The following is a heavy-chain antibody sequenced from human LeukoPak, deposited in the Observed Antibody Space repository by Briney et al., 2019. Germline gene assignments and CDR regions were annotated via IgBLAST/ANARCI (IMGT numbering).Heavy chain of an antibody. CDR2: IKQDGSEK. CDR1: GFTFSSYR. V-gene: IGHV3-7*01. J-gene: IGHJ6*02. Sequence: GSLRLSCAASGFTFSSYRMSWVRQAPGKGLEWVANIKQDGSEKYYVDSVKGRFTISRDNAKNSLYLQMNSLRAEDTAVYYCARGGSPRYYYGMDAWGQGTTVTVSS. CDR3: ARGGSPRYYYGMDA. D-gene: IGHD3-16*01.